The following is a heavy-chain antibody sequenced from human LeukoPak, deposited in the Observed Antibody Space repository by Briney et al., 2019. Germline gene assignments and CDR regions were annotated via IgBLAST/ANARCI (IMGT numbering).Heavy chain of an antibody. CDR1: GFTFSSYW. Sequence: GGSLRLSCAASGFTFSSYWMHWVRQAPGKGLVWVSRINSDGSSTSYADSVKGRFTISRDNAKNTLYLQMNSLRAEDTAVYYCARDSRRGGIAARPSDYWGQGTLDTVSS. D-gene: IGHD6-6*01. J-gene: IGHJ4*02. CDR2: INSDGSST. CDR3: ARDSRRGGIAARPSDY. V-gene: IGHV3-74*01.